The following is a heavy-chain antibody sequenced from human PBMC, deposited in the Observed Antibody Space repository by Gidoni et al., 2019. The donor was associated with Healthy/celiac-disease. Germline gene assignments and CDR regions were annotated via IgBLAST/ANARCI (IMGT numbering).Heavy chain of an antibody. D-gene: IGHD3-3*01. Sequence: QVQLVESGGGVVQPGRSLRLSCAASGFTFSSYGMHWVRQAPGKGLEWGAVISYDGSNKYYADSVKGRFTISRDNSKNTLYLQMNSLRAEDTAVYYCAKALYDFWSGYTQPIYFSYMDVWGKGTTVTVSS. V-gene: IGHV3-30*18. CDR1: GFTFSSYG. J-gene: IGHJ6*03. CDR2: ISYDGSNK. CDR3: AKALYDFWSGYTQPIYFSYMDV.